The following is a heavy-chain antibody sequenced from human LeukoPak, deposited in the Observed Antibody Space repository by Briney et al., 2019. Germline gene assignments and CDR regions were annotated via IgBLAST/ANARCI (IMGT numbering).Heavy chain of an antibody. J-gene: IGHJ4*02. D-gene: IGHD1-1*01. CDR1: GFTFSDYY. CDR2: ISSSGSTI. V-gene: IGHV3-11*04. Sequence: AGGSLRLSCAASGFTFSDYYMSWIRQAPGKGLEWVSYISSSGSTIYYADSVKGRFTISRDNAKNSLYLQMNSLRAEDTAVYYCASQLERRLPLDYWGQGTLVTVSS. CDR3: ASQLERRLPLDY.